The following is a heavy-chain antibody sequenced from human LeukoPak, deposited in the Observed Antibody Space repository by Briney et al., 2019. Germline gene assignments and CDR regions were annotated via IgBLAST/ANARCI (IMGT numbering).Heavy chain of an antibody. V-gene: IGHV4-4*02. CDR1: GGSISSSNW. Sequence: PSETLSLTCAVSGGSISSSNWWSWVRQPPGKGLEWIGEIYHSGSTNYNPSLKSRVTISVDKSKNQFSLKLSSVTAADTAVYYCTRDNPGMTSTDTWGQGTLVTVSS. J-gene: IGHJ4*02. CDR3: TRDNPGMTSTDT. D-gene: IGHD1-1*01. CDR2: IYHSGST.